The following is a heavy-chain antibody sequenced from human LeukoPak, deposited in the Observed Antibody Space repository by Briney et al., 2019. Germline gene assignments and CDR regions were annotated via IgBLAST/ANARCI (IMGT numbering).Heavy chain of an antibody. J-gene: IGHJ5*02. CDR2: INHSGST. D-gene: IGHD6-13*01. Sequence: PSQTLSLTCTVSGGSISSGGYYWSWIRQPPGKGLEWIGEINHSGSTNYNPSLKSRVTISVDTSKNQFSLKLSSVTAADTAVYYCARVHRRSIAAAGTLWFDPWGQGTLVTVSS. CDR3: ARVHRRSIAAAGTLWFDP. CDR1: GGSISSGGYY. V-gene: IGHV4-30-2*01.